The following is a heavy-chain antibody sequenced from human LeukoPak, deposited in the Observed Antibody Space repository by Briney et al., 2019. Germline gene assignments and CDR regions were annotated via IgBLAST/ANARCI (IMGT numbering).Heavy chain of an antibody. CDR3: ARDSRYSRKYFDY. D-gene: IGHD6-13*01. CDR1: GFTFSSYS. V-gene: IGHV3-21*01. J-gene: IGHJ4*02. CDR2: ISSSNSYI. Sequence: PGGSLRLSCAASGFTFSSYSMNWVRQAPGKGLEWVSSISSSNSYIYYADSVKGRFTISRDNAKNSLYLQMNSLRAEDTAVYYCARDSRYSRKYFDYWGQGTLVTVSS.